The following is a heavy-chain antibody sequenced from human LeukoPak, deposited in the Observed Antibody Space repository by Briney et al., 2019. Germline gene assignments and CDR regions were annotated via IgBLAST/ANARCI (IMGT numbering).Heavy chain of an antibody. J-gene: IGHJ6*03. D-gene: IGHD3-3*01. CDR3: ARGLPYYDFWSGYYNPDYYYYYMDV. V-gene: IGHV4-34*01. Sequence: SETLSLTCAVYGGSFSGYYWSWIRQPSGKGLEWIGEINHSGSTNYNPSLKSRVTISVDTSKNQFSLKLRSVTAADTAVYYCARGLPYYDFWSGYYNPDYYYYYMDVWGKGTTVTVSS. CDR2: INHSGST. CDR1: GGSFSGYY.